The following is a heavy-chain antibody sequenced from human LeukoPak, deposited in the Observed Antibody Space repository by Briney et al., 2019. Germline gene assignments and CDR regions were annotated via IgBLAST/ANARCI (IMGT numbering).Heavy chain of an antibody. J-gene: IGHJ4*02. V-gene: IGHV3-7*01. CDR2: IKQDGSEK. D-gene: IGHD3-22*01. CDR1: GFTFSSYG. CDR3: ARGSNYYDSSGYAPSSTHY. Sequence: GGSLRLSCAASGFTFSSYGMHWVRQAPGKGLEWVANIKQDGSEKYYVDSVKGRFTISRDNAKNSLYLQMNSLRAEDTAVYYCARGSNYYDSSGYAPSSTHYWGQGTLVTVSS.